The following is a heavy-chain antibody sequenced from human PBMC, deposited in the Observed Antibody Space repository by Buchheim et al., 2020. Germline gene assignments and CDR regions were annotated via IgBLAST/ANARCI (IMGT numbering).Heavy chain of an antibody. CDR3: TRDRPFSDFDY. Sequence: EVQLLESGGGLVEPGGSLRLSCAASGFIFSSHTMNWVRQAPGKGLEWVSSIGGSGVHSFYADSVKGRFTISRDNARSSLYLQMNYLRVDDTALYYCTRDRPFSDFDYWGRGTL. CDR2: IGGSGVHS. D-gene: IGHD1-26*01. J-gene: IGHJ4*02. V-gene: IGHV3-21*01. CDR1: GFIFSSHT.